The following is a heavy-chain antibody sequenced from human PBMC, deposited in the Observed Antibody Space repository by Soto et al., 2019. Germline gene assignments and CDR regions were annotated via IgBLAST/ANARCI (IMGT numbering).Heavy chain of an antibody. D-gene: IGHD2-2*01. J-gene: IGHJ6*02. CDR2: INPNSGGT. CDR1: GYTFTGYY. CDR3: ARGGIVVVPAAMSYYYYGMDV. V-gene: IGHV1-2*04. Sequence: ASVKVSCKASGYTFTGYYMHWVRQAPGQGLERMGWINPNSGGTNYAQKFQGWVTMTRDTSISTAYMELSRLRSDDTAVYYCARGGIVVVPAAMSYYYYGMDVWGQGTTVTVSS.